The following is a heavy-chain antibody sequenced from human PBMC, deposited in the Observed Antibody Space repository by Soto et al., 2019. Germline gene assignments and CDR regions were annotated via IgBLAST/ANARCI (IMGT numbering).Heavy chain of an antibody. CDR3: AREVITAALSRRLDP. CDR1: GGTFSGYT. V-gene: IGHV1-69*08. Sequence: QVQLVQSGAEVKKPGSSVKVSCKASGGTFSGYTISWVRQAPGQGLEWMGRIIPVLGRANYAQKFQGRVTISVDKSSTTAYMELSSLRSEDTARYYCAREVITAALSRRLDPWGQGTLVTVSS. D-gene: IGHD2-2*01. CDR2: IIPVLGRA. J-gene: IGHJ5*02.